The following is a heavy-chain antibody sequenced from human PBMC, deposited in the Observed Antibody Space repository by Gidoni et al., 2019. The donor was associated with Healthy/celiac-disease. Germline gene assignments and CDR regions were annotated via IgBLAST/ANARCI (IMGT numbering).Heavy chain of an antibody. V-gene: IGHV5-51*01. CDR2: IHPGDSDT. D-gene: IGHD2-21*02. CDR1: GYNFPAYW. Sequence: VWLGQPGPEVKKLGESLKISCKSYGYNFPAYWIGWVRQKPGKGLEWMGLIHPGDSDTRYSPSFQGQVTISVDKSIATVFLQWNSLKASDTAVYYCARIFHCGGDCYTEVDDWGQGTLVTV. CDR3: ARIFHCGGDCYTEVDD. J-gene: IGHJ4*02.